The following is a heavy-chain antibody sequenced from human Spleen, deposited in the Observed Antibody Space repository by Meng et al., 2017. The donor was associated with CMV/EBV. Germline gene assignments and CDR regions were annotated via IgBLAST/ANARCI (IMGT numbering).Heavy chain of an antibody. CDR2: IYYSGST. V-gene: IGHV4-59*01. J-gene: IGHJ6*02. Sequence: SQTLSLTCTVSGGSISSYYWSWIRQPPGRGLEWIGYIYYSGSTNYNPSLKSRVTISVDTSKNQFSLKLSSVTAADTAVYYCARRSGSYYYYGMDVWGQGTTVTVSS. CDR3: ARRSGSYYYYGMDV. CDR1: GGSISSYY. D-gene: IGHD1-26*01.